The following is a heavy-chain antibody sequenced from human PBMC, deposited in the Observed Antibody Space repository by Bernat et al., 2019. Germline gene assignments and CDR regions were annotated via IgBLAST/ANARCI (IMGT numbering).Heavy chain of an antibody. CDR2: VYSSGST. J-gene: IGHJ3*02. V-gene: IGHV4-39*01. Sequence: QLQLQESGPGLVKPSETLSLTCTVSAGSISSHNYFWGWIREPPGKGLEWIGSVYSSGSTYYNPSLKGRVTISVDTSKNQFSLKLTSVTAADTAVYYCANPWRAPKFYGSSGYYGWDAFDNWGQGKMVTVSS. D-gene: IGHD3-22*01. CDR1: AGSISSHNYF. CDR3: ANPWRAPKFYGSSGYYGWDAFDN.